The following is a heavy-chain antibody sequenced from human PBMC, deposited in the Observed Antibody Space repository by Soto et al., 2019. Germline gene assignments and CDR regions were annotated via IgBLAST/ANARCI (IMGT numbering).Heavy chain of an antibody. Sequence: ASVKVSCKASGYTFTSYAMHWVRQAPGQRLEWMGWINAGNGNTKYSQKFQGRVTITRDTSASTGYMELSSLRSEDTAVYYCARGYDFWSGYYWFDPWGQGTLVTVSS. CDR1: GYTFTSYA. CDR2: INAGNGNT. CDR3: ARGYDFWSGYYWFDP. V-gene: IGHV1-3*01. D-gene: IGHD3-3*01. J-gene: IGHJ5*02.